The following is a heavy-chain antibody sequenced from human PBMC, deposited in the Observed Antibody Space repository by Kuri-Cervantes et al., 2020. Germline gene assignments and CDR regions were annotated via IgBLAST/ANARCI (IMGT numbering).Heavy chain of an antibody. D-gene: IGHD2-21*02. V-gene: IGHV1-18*01. Sequence: ASVKVSCKASGYTFTNFGISWVRQAPGQGLEWMGWISAHTSDTNYARKFQGRVTMTTDTSTDTAYLELRSLRSDDTAIYYCARYGCDGGDCYSIWYYYFFYMDVWGKGTAVTVSS. CDR1: GYTFTNFG. CDR2: ISAHTSDT. J-gene: IGHJ6*03. CDR3: ARYGCDGGDCYSIWYYYFFYMDV.